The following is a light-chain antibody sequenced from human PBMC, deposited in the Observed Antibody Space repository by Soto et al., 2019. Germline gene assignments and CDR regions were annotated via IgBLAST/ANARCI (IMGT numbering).Light chain of an antibody. V-gene: IGKV3-15*01. J-gene: IGKJ2*01. Sequence: EIVLSQSPAIVSVSPMEGAYLGVIASQSISRSLAWYQQKPGQAPRLLISDASTRATGIPARFSGSGSGTEFTLTISSLQSEDFALYYCHQYNSWPPGTFGQGTKVDIK. CDR3: HQYNSWPPGT. CDR1: QSISRS. CDR2: DAS.